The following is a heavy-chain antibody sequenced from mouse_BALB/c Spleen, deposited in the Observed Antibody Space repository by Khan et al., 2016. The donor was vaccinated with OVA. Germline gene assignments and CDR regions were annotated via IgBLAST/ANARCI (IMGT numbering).Heavy chain of an antibody. J-gene: IGHJ3*01. CDR1: GFAFNSYD. CDR2: ISSTGSYT. V-gene: IGHV5-9*02. D-gene: IGHD2-1*01. CDR3: TRPTDYGNPVFTY. Sequence: EVELVESGGGLVKPGGSLKLSCEVSGFAFNSYDMSWVRQTPEKRLEWVATISSTGSYTYYPDSVKGRFTISRDTARNTLYLQMSRLRSEDTALYYCTRPTDYGNPVFTYWGQGTLVTVSA.